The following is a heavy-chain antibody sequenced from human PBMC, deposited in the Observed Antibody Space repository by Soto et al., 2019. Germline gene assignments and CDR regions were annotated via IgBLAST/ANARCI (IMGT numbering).Heavy chain of an antibody. CDR2: IWYDGSNK. V-gene: IGHV3-33*01. CDR1: GFTFSSYG. D-gene: IGHD6-6*01. Sequence: GGSLRLSCAASGFTFSSYGMHWVRQAPGKGLEWVAVIWYDGSNKYYADSVKGRFTISRDNSKNTLYLQMNSLRAEDTAVYYCARVCCPEYSSSSGYFQHWGQGTLVTVSS. J-gene: IGHJ1*01. CDR3: ARVCCPEYSSSSGYFQH.